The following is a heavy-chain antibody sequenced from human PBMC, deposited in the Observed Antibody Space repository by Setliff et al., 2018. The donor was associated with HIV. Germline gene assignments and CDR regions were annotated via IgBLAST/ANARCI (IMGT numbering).Heavy chain of an antibody. V-gene: IGHV4-61*05. D-gene: IGHD3-10*01. CDR3: TRRGADSYYPRPLDV. Sequence: SETLSLTCTVSGGSISSRNFYWGWIRQPPGKGLEWIGYIFYSGSTNYDPSLKSRVTISVDTSKNQFSLRLNSVTAADTAIYYCTRRGADSYYPRPLDVWGKGTTVTVSS. J-gene: IGHJ6*04. CDR2: IFYSGST. CDR1: GGSISSRNFY.